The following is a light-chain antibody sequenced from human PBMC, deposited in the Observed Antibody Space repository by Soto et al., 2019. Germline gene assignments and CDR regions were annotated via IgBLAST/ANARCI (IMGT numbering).Light chain of an antibody. Sequence: QSVLTQPPSASGAPGQRVTISCSGSSSNIGSNYVYWYQQLPGTAPKLLIYRNNQRPSGVPDRFSGSKSGTSASLAISGLRSEDEADYYCAAWDDSLRGFYVFGTRTKVTAL. CDR3: AAWDDSLRGFYV. CDR1: SSNIGSNY. V-gene: IGLV1-47*01. CDR2: RNN. J-gene: IGLJ1*01.